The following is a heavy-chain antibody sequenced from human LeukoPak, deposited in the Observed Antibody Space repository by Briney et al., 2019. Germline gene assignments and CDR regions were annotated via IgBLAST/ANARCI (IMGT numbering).Heavy chain of an antibody. Sequence: ESGGGVVQPGRSLRLSCAASGFTFSSYGMHWVRQAPGKGLEWVAVIWYDGSNKYYADSVKGRFTISRGNSKNTLYLQMNSLRAEDTAVYYCARVQVHSSGLDYWGQGTLVTVSS. CDR2: IWYDGSNK. D-gene: IGHD3-22*01. J-gene: IGHJ4*02. V-gene: IGHV3-33*01. CDR1: GFTFSSYG. CDR3: ARVQVHSSGLDY.